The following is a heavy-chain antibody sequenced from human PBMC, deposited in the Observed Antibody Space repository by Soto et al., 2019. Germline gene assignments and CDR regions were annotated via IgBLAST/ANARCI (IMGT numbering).Heavy chain of an antibody. CDR3: AKGGATLMRRYYYYYGMDV. V-gene: IGHV3-30*18. J-gene: IGHJ6*02. D-gene: IGHD1-26*01. CDR1: GFTFSSYG. CDR2: ISYDGSNK. Sequence: PGGSLRLSCAASGFTFSSYGMHWVRQAPGKGLEWVAVISYDGSNKYYADSVKGRFTISRDNSKNTLYLQMNSLRAEDTAVYYCAKGGATLMRRYYYYYGMDVWGQGTTVTVSS.